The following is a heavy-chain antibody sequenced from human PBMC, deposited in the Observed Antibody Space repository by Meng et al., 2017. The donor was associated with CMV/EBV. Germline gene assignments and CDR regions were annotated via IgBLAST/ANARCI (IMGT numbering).Heavy chain of an antibody. Sequence: GESLKISCVAFDFTVSTYYMSWVRQAPGKGLEWVSIIYSGGTTYYADSVKGRFTITRDNSQNTVYLQLNSLKAEDTAVYYCARDAGGKHLGLEYWGQGTLVTVSS. D-gene: IGHD2-15*01. CDR2: IYSGGTT. CDR1: DFTVSTYY. V-gene: IGHV3-53*01. CDR3: ARDAGGKHLGLEY. J-gene: IGHJ4*01.